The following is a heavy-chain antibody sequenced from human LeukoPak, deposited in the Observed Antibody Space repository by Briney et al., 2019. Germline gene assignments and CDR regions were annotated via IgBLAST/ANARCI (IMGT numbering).Heavy chain of an antibody. J-gene: IGHJ4*02. CDR1: GYTFTSYG. CDR3: VRETPFYYDSSGFRGHFDY. D-gene: IGHD3-22*01. Sequence: ASVKVSCKASGYTFTSYGISWVRQAPGQGLEWMGWISAYNGNTNYAQKLQGRVTMTTDTSTSTAYMETRSLRSDDTAVYYCVRETPFYYDSSGFRGHFDYWGQGTLVTVSS. CDR2: ISAYNGNT. V-gene: IGHV1-18*01.